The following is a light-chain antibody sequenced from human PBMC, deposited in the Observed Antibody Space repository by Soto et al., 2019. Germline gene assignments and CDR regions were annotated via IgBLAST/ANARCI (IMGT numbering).Light chain of an antibody. J-gene: IGKJ4*01. Sequence: DIQVTQSPPTLSASVGDRVTITCPASQTISTWMAWYQQKPGKAPKLLVYDASTLQSGVPSRFSGIGSGTDFTLTISSLQPEDFATYYCQQLNSYPLTFGGGTKVDIK. V-gene: IGKV1-5*01. CDR2: DAS. CDR3: QQLNSYPLT. CDR1: QTISTW.